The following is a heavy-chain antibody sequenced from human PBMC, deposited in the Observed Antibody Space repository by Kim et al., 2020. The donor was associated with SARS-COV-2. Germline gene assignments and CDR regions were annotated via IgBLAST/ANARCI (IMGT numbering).Heavy chain of an antibody. J-gene: IGHJ6*02. CDR3: AREYYGSGGATYYYGMDV. D-gene: IGHD3-10*01. Sequence: SVKVSCKASGGTFSSYAISWVRQAPGQGLEWMGGIIPIFGTANYAQTFQGRVTITADESTSTAYMELSSLRSEDTAVYYCAREYYGSGGATYYYGMDVWGQGTTVTVSS. CDR2: IIPIFGTA. CDR1: GGTFSSYA. V-gene: IGHV1-69*13.